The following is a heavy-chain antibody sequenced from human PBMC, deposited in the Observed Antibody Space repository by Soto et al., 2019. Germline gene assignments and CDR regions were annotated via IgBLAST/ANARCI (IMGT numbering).Heavy chain of an antibody. J-gene: IGHJ4*02. D-gene: IGHD2-15*01. Sequence: VGSLRLSCVVSGLSLNNYAIAWVRHAPGKGLEFVSTIDVLDGAWYSDSVRGRLAISRDVSRNTVYLQMSSLRVEDTAIYFCSDWRAGGPVKLDHCGPGTRVTVSS. CDR1: GLSLNNYA. CDR2: IDVLDGA. CDR3: SDWRAGGPVKLDH. V-gene: IGHV3-23*01.